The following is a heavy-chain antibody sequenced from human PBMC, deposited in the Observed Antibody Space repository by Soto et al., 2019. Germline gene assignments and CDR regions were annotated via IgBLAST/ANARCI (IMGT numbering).Heavy chain of an antibody. CDR3: ARDAVPAAMRYYYYYMDV. D-gene: IGHD2-2*01. J-gene: IGHJ6*03. CDR2: INAYNGNT. Sequence: GASVKVSCKASGYTFTSYGISWVRQAPGQGLEWMGWINAYNGNTNYAQKFQGRVTITRDTSTSTAYMELSSLRSDDTAVYYCARDAVPAAMRYYYYYMDVWGKGTTVTVSS. CDR1: GYTFTSYG. V-gene: IGHV1-18*01.